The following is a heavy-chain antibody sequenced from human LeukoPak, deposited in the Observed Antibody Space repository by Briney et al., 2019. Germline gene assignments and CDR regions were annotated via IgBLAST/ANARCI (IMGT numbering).Heavy chain of an antibody. D-gene: IGHD3-9*01. CDR1: GGSINSGDHY. CDR2: IYYSGST. J-gene: IGHJ5*02. CDR3: VTTRTIRTPNWFDP. V-gene: IGHV4-31*03. Sequence: SETLSLTCTVSGGSINSGDHYWSWIRQRPGKGLEWIGYIYYSGSTYYNPSLKSRVTISVDTSKNQSSLKLISVTAADTAVYYCVTTRTIRTPNWFDPWGQGTLVTVSS.